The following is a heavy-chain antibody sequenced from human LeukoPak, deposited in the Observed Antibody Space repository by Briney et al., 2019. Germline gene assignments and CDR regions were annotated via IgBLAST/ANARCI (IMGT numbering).Heavy chain of an antibody. J-gene: IGHJ4*02. CDR1: GGSISTYY. Sequence: SETLSLTCTVSGGSISTYYWTWIRQPPGKGLEWIGEINHSGSTNYNPSLKSRVTISVDTSKNQFSLKLSSVTAADTAVYYCARARGSCYSGWGQGTLVTVSS. CDR3: ARARGSCYSG. CDR2: INHSGST. D-gene: IGHD2-15*01. V-gene: IGHV4-34*01.